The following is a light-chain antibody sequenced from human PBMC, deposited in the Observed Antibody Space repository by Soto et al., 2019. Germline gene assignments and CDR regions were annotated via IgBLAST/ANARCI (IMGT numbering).Light chain of an antibody. CDR3: QQYGSSGT. J-gene: IGKJ1*01. CDR1: QSVSSSY. CDR2: GAS. V-gene: IGKV3-20*01. Sequence: EIVLTQSPGTLTLSPGERATLSCRASQSVSSSYLAWYQQKPGQAPRLLSYGASSRSTGIPDRFSGRGSGTDITLTISRLDPEYFAVYYYQQYGSSGTFGQGTKVEIK.